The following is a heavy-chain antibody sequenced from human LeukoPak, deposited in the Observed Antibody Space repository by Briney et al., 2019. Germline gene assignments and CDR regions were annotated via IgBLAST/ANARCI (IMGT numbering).Heavy chain of an antibody. CDR2: IYYSGST. Sequence: SETLSLTCAVSGGSISSYYWSWIRQPPGKGLEWIGYIYYSGSTNYNPSLKSRVTISVDTSKNQFSLKLSSVTAADTAVYYCARATGAPYWYFDLWGRGTLVTVTS. D-gene: IGHD7-27*01. J-gene: IGHJ2*01. CDR3: ARATGAPYWYFDL. CDR1: GGSISSYY. V-gene: IGHV4-59*08.